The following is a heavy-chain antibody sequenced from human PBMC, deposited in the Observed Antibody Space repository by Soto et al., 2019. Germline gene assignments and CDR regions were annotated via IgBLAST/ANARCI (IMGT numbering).Heavy chain of an antibody. V-gene: IGHV1-69*12. CDR3: ARGSVRLRMFGGGFDL. J-gene: IGHJ2*01. CDR1: GGTFSSYA. CDR2: IIPIFGTA. D-gene: IGHD3-10*02. Sequence: QVQLVQSGAEVKKPGSSVKVSCKASGGTFSSYAISWVRQAPGQGLEWMGGIIPIFGTANYAQKFQGRVTIPADESTSTAYMEMSSLRSEDTAVYYCARGSVRLRMFGGGFDLWGRGTLGTVSS.